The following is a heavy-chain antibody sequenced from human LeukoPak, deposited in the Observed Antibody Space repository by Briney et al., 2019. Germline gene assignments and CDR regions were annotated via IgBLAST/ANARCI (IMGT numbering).Heavy chain of an antibody. CDR1: GHSISSGYY. CDR3: ARHRGDNSNPRYYFYYMDV. CDR2: MYHRGST. J-gene: IGHJ6*03. V-gene: IGHV4-38-2*02. Sequence: SETLSLTCTVSGHSISSGYYWGWIRQPPGKGLEWIGTMYHRGSTYYNPSLKSRVTMSGDTSKNHFSLKLSSVIAADAAVYYCARHRGDNSNPRYYFYYMDVWGKGTTVTVSS. D-gene: IGHD4-11*01.